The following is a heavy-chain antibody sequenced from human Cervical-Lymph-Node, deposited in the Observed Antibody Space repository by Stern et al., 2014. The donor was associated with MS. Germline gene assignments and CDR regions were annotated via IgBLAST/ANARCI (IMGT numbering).Heavy chain of an antibody. CDR2: INVHTDHV. V-gene: IGHV1-3*01. Sequence: QVPLVQSGAEVRKPGASVKVSCKASGYTFINYAIHWVRQAPGQRLEWMGWINVHTDHVKYSQNCQDRLALNRDTFASTAYMELSSLRSEDTVLYSCVRLSCFAGICRDSYLDFWGQGTQVIVSS. CDR1: GYTFINYA. J-gene: IGHJ4*02. CDR3: VRLSCFAGICRDSYLDF. D-gene: IGHD3-3*01.